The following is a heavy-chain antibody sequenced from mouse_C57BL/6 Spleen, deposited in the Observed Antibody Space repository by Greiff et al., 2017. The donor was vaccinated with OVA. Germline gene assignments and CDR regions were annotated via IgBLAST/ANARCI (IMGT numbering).Heavy chain of an antibody. CDR3: ARRGGNYPYYAMDY. D-gene: IGHD2-1*01. J-gene: IGHJ4*01. CDR1: GYSFTGYY. CDR2: INPSTGGT. Sequence: VQLQQSGPELVKPGASVKISCKASGYSFTGYYMNWVKQSPEKSLEWIGEINPSTGGTTYNQKFKAKATLTVDKSSSTAYMQLKSLTSEDSAVYYCARRGGNYPYYAMDYWGQGTSVTVSS. V-gene: IGHV1-42*01.